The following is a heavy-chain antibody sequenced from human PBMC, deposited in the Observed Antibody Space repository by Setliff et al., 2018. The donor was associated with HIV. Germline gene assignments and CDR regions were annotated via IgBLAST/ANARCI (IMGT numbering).Heavy chain of an antibody. CDR3: ARRGRDGILIVFATGFDP. J-gene: IGHJ5*02. V-gene: IGHV4-4*09. CDR1: GGSMTSFY. CDR2: IHGGGST. Sequence: ASETLSLTCTVSGGSMTSFYWGWIRQPPGKGLEWIGNIHGGGSTTYSPSLRSRVTISLDTSKHRFSLRLNSVTAADTGVYYCARRGRDGILIVFATGFDPWGQGTLVTVSS. D-gene: IGHD1-26*01.